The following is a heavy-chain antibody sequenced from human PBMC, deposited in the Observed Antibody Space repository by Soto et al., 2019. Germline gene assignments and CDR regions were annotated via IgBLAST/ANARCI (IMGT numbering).Heavy chain of an antibody. Sequence: SETLSLTCAVYGGSFSGYSWSWIRQPPGKGLEWIGEINHSGSTNCNPSLKSRVTISVDTSKNQFSLKLSSVTAADTAVYYCASVTYDSFPAYWYYIDYSGQATFVTVSS. CDR1: GGSFSGYS. V-gene: IGHV4-34*01. J-gene: IGHJ4*02. CDR2: INHSGST. D-gene: IGHD3-9*01. CDR3: ASVTYDSFPAYWYYIDY.